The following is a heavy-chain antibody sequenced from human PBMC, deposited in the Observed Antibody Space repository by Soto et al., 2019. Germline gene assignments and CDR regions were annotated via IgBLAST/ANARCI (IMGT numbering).Heavy chain of an antibody. CDR3: AREMLLWFGELLGALDY. CDR1: GFTFSSYA. CDR2: ISYDGSNK. Sequence: QVQLVESGGGVVQPGRSLRLSCAASGFTFSSYAMHWVRQAPGKGLEWVAVISYDGSNKYYADSVKGRFTISRDNSKNTLYLQMNCLRAEDTAVYYCAREMLLWFGELLGALDYWGQGTLVTVSS. D-gene: IGHD3-10*01. J-gene: IGHJ4*02. V-gene: IGHV3-30-3*01.